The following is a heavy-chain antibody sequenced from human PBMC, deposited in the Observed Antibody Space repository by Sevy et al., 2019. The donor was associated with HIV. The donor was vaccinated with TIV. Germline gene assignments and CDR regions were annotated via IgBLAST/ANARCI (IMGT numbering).Heavy chain of an antibody. CDR3: ARLRDILVIPAGGYFDN. D-gene: IGHD2-2*01. J-gene: IGHJ4*02. V-gene: IGHV4-38-2*01. CDR2: VYESGRT. Sequence: SETLSLTCAVSGYSISSSYYWGWSRQSPGKGLEWIGSVYESGRTFYNPSLESRVTMSVDTSKNQFSLKLNSMTAADTAGYYCARLRDILVIPAGGYFDNWGQGTLVTVSS. CDR1: GYSISSSYY.